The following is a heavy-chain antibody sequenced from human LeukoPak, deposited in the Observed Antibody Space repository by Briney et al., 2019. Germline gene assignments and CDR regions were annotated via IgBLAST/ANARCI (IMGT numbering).Heavy chain of an antibody. J-gene: IGHJ3*02. V-gene: IGHV1-2*02. CDR1: EYTFTGYY. CDR2: INPNSGGT. Sequence: GASVKVSCKATEYTFTGYYIHWVRQAPGQGLEWMGWINPNSGGTNYTQKLQGRVTTTRDTSISTAYMELTRLRSDDTAVYYCAREICSSTICYRGRLGDAFDIWGQGTMVTVSS. D-gene: IGHD2-2*01. CDR3: AREICSSTICYRGRLGDAFDI.